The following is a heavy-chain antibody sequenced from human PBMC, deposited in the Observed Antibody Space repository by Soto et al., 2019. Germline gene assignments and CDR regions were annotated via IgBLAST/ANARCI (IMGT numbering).Heavy chain of an antibody. Sequence: GKGLEWIEYIYYSGSTNYNPSLKSRVTISVDTSKNQFSLKLSSVTAADTAVYYCAAVEDMITFGGVIAPRFDYWAQATLVTVSS. CDR3: AAVEDMITFGGVIAPRFDY. V-gene: IGHV4-59*01. J-gene: IGHJ4*02. CDR2: IYYSGST. D-gene: IGHD3-16*02.